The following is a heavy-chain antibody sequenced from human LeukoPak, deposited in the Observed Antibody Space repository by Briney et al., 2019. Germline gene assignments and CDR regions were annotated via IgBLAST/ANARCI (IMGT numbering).Heavy chain of an antibody. CDR1: GGSISSSSYY. CDR3: ARKENVYYYFDY. Sequence: SETLSLTCSVSGGSISSSSYYWGWIRQPPGKGLEWIGSIYYSGSTYNNPSLQSRVTMSVDTSKNQFSLKLSSVTALDTAVYYCARKENVYYYFDYWGQGTLVTVSS. D-gene: IGHD3-10*01. V-gene: IGHV4-39*07. J-gene: IGHJ4*02. CDR2: IYYSGST.